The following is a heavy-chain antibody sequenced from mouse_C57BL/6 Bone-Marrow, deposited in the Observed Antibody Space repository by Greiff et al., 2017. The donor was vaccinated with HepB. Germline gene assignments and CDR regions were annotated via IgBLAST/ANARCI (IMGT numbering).Heavy chain of an antibody. Sequence: EVQLQESGGGLVKPGGSLKLSCAASGFTFSDYGMHWVRQAPEKGLEWVAYISSGSSTIYYADTVKGRSTISRDNAKNTLFLQMTSVRSEETAMLYFTDDEYDVRFAYWGQGTLVTVSA. CDR2: ISSGSSTI. D-gene: IGHD2-4*01. J-gene: IGHJ3*01. CDR1: GFTFSDYG. V-gene: IGHV5-17*01. CDR3: TDDEYDVRFAY.